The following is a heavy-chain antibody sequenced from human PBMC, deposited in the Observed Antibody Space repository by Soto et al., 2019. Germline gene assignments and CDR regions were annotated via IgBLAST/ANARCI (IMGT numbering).Heavy chain of an antibody. D-gene: IGHD6-13*01. CDR2: INPSGGST. CDR1: GYTFTSYY. V-gene: IGHV1-46*03. J-gene: IGHJ5*02. CDR3: ARDVGSSWYENWFDP. Sequence: ASVKVSCKASGYTFTSYYMHWVRQAPGQGLEWMGIINPSGGSTSYAQKFQGRVTMTRDTSTSTVYMELSSLRSEDTAVYYCARDVGSSWYENWFDPWGQGTLVTVSS.